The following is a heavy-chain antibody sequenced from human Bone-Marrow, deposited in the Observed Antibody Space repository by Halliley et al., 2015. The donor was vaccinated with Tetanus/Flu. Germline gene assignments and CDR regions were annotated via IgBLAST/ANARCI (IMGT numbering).Heavy chain of an antibody. CDR3: ARGVGGDYYFDY. J-gene: IGHJ4*02. V-gene: IGHV4-31*01. D-gene: IGHD2-21*02. Sequence: GLVKPSETLSLTCSVSGGSIISSGHYWSWIRQRPGKGLEWIGYIYYSGKTYYNPSLKSLVAISVDTSKNEFSLKMNSMTAADTAVYYCARGVGGDYYFDYWGQGSLVTVSS. CDR1: GGSIISSGHY. CDR2: IYYSGKT.